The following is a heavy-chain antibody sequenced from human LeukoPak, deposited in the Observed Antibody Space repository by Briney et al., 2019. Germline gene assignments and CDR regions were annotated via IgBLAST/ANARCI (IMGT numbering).Heavy chain of an antibody. CDR3: ARAPGYSSGWYLDY. D-gene: IGHD6-19*01. CDR1: GGSISSGSYY. CDR2: IYTSGST. V-gene: IGHV4-61*02. Sequence: PSETLSLTCTVSGGSISSGSYYWSWIRQPAGKGLEWIGRIYTSGSTNYNPSLKSRVTISVDTSKNQFSLKLSSVTAADTAVYYCARAPGYSSGWYLDYWGQGTLVTVSS. J-gene: IGHJ4*02.